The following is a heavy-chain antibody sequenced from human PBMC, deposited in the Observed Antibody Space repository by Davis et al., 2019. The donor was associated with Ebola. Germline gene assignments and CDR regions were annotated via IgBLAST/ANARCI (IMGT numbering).Heavy chain of an antibody. CDR2: MYTSGST. D-gene: IGHD2-15*01. Sequence: GSLRLSCTVSGGSISSYYWGWIRQPAGKGLEWIGRMYTSGSTNYNPSLKSRATLSVDTSKNQFSLKLSSVTAADTAVYYCARDHCSGGSCYVYGMDVWGQGTTVTVSS. J-gene: IGHJ6*02. CDR1: GGSISSYY. V-gene: IGHV4-4*07. CDR3: ARDHCSGGSCYVYGMDV.